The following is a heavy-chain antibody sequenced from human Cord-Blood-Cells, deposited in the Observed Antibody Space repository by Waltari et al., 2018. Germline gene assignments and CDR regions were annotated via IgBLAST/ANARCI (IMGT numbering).Heavy chain of an antibody. V-gene: IGHV1-8*01. CDR3: ASWVNSDAFDI. J-gene: IGHJ3*02. Sequence: QVQLVQSGAEVTKPGASVTVSCKASGYTFPSTAIHWVRQATGQGLEWMGWMNHNSGNTGYAQKFQGRVTMTRNTSISTAYMELSSLRSEDTAVYYCASWVNSDAFDIWGQGTMVTVSS. D-gene: IGHD6-13*01. CDR2: MNHNSGNT. CDR1: GYTFPSTA.